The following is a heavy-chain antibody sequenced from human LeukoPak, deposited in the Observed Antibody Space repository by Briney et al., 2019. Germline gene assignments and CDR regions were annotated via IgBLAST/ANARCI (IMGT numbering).Heavy chain of an antibody. CDR1: GGSFNGYY. Sequence: PSETLSLTCAVYGGSFNGYYWSWIRQPPGKGLEWIGEINHSGSTNYNPSLKSRVTISVDTSKNQFSLKLSSVTAADTAVYYCARGKGYYYYGMDVWGQGTTVTVSS. V-gene: IGHV4-34*01. J-gene: IGHJ6*02. CDR3: ARGKGYYYYGMDV. CDR2: INHSGST.